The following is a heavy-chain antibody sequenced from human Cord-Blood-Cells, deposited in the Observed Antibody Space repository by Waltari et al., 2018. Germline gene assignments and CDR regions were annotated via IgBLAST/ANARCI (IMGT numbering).Heavy chain of an antibody. Sequence: QLQLQESGPGLVKPSETLSLTCTVSGGSISSSSYYWGWFRQPPGKGLEWIGSIYYRGSTYYNPSLKSRVTISVDTSKNQFSPKLSSVTAADTAVYYCARHRDLAWYFDYWGQGTLVTVSS. CDR1: GGSISSSSYY. V-gene: IGHV4-39*01. CDR2: IYYRGST. CDR3: ARHRDLAWYFDY. J-gene: IGHJ4*02. D-gene: IGHD3-10*01.